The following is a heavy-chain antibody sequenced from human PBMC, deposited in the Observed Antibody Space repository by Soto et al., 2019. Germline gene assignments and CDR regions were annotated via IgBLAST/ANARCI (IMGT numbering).Heavy chain of an antibody. CDR1: GFTFSSYG. CDR3: ARGARGHPFDY. CDR2: IWYDGSNK. V-gene: IGHV3-33*01. D-gene: IGHD5-12*01. J-gene: IGHJ4*02. Sequence: SCKASGFTFSSYGMHWVRQAPGKGLEWVAVIWYDGSNKYYADSVKGRFTISRDNSKNTLYLQMNSLRAEDTAVYYCARGARGHPFDYWGQGTLVTVSS.